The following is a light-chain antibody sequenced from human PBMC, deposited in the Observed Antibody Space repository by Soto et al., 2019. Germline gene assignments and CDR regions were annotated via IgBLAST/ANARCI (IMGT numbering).Light chain of an antibody. V-gene: IGLV1-40*01. CDR1: SSNIGAGYD. Sequence: QSVLTQPPSVSGAPGQRVTISCTGSSSNIGAGYDVHWYQQLPETAPKLLIYDNTNRPSGVPDRFSGSKSGTSASLVITGLQAEDEADYYCQSYDSSLRVVFGGGTKLTVL. J-gene: IGLJ2*01. CDR2: DNT. CDR3: QSYDSSLRVV.